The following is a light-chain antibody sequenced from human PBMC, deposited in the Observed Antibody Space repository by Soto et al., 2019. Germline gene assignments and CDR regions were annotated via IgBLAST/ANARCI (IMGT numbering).Light chain of an antibody. V-gene: IGKV3-15*01. J-gene: IGKJ1*01. CDR1: QSVSRN. Sequence: EIVMSQSPATRSVAPGERATLSCRASQSVSRNLAWYQKKPGQAPRLLIYGAPTRATGITARFSDSGSGKEFSLTISILQSDDFAVYYCRQYNNWWTFGQGTKVEI. CDR3: RQYNNWWT. CDR2: GAP.